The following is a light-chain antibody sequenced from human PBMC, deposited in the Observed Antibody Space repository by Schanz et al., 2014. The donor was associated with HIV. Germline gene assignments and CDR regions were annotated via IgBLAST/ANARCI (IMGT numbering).Light chain of an antibody. Sequence: EIVLTQSPATLSVSPGGRATLSCRASHSVSSNLAWYQQRPGQSPRLVIYDASTRAPGIPARFSGSGSGTEFTLTISSLQSDDFATYYCQQANSFPLTFGGGTKVEIK. CDR3: QQANSFPLT. J-gene: IGKJ4*01. CDR2: DAS. V-gene: IGKV3-15*01. CDR1: HSVSSN.